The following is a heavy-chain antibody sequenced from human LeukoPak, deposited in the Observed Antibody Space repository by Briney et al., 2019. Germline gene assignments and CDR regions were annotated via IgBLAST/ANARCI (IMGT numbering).Heavy chain of an antibody. V-gene: IGHV1-2*02. J-gene: IGHJ2*01. CDR2: INSNSGDT. CDR3: AREPHYDLLTGYALGYLDL. CDR1: GYTFTGYY. Sequence: ASVKVSFKASGYTFTGYYMHWVRQAPGQGLEWMGWINSNSGDTNYAQKFQGRVTMTRDTSISTAYMELSRLRSDDTAVYYCAREPHYDLLTGYALGYLDLWGRGTLLTVSS. D-gene: IGHD3-9*01.